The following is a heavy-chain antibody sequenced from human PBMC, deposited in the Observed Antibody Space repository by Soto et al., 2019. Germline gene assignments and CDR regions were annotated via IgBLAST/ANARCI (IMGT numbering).Heavy chain of an antibody. CDR3: ARDKITGLFDY. Sequence: PSETLSLTCAVYGGSFSGYYWSWIRQPPGRGLEWIGYIYYSGSTKYNPSLNSRVTISVDTSKNQFSLKLTSVTAADTAVYYCARDKITGLFDYWGQGTLVTVSS. CDR2: IYYSGST. D-gene: IGHD2-8*02. J-gene: IGHJ4*02. CDR1: GGSFSGYY. V-gene: IGHV4-59*12.